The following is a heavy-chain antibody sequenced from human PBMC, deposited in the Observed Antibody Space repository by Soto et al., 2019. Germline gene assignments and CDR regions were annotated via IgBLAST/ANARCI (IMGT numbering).Heavy chain of an antibody. D-gene: IGHD3-3*01. CDR1: GYSFSSYG. CDR3: ARDSPYMDFWGGVMESYSYNMDV. CDR2: VSADSGKT. Sequence: QVQLVQSGGEVKRPGASMKVSCQASGYSFSSYGVSWVRQAPGQGLQWLAWVSADSGKTKYAQILQGRLTLTTDTSTNTANMELRSRTSDETAMYYCARDSPYMDFWGGVMESYSYNMDVWGQGTTVIVSS. V-gene: IGHV1-18*01. J-gene: IGHJ6*02.